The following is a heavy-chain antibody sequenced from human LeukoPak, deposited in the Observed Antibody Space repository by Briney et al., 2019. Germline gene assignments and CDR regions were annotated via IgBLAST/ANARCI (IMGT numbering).Heavy chain of an antibody. CDR1: GGTFSSYA. V-gene: IGHV1-69*04. J-gene: IGHJ3*02. Sequence: SVKVSCKASGGTFSSYAISWVRPAPGQGLEWMGRIIPILGIANYAQKFQGRVTITADKSTSTAYMELSSLRSEDTAVYYCARDQQQLVLFDIWGQGTMVTVSS. D-gene: IGHD6-13*01. CDR3: ARDQQQLVLFDI. CDR2: IIPILGIA.